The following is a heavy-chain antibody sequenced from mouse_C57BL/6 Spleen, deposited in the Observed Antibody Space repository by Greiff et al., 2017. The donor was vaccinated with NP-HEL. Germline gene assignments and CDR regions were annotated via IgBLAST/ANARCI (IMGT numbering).Heavy chain of an antibody. CDR3: ARGVALYAMDY. D-gene: IGHD1-3*01. J-gene: IGHJ4*01. CDR1: GYTFTSYW. Sequence: QVQLQQSGAELVKPGASVKLSCKASGYTFTSYWMHWVKQRPGQGLEWIGMIHPNSGSTNYNEKFKSKATLTVEKSSSTAYMQLSSLTSEDSAVYYCARGVALYAMDYWGQGTSVTVSS. CDR2: IHPNSGST. V-gene: IGHV1-64*01.